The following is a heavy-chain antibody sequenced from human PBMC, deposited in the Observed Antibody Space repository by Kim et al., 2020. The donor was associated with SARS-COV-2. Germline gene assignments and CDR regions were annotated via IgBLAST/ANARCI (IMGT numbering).Heavy chain of an antibody. Sequence: SETLSLTCTVSGGSISSYYWSWIRQPPGKGLEWIGYIYYSGSTNYNPSLKSRVTISVDTSKNQFSLKLSSVTAADTAVYYCARDPRRYGSWSYYDAFDIWGQGTMVTVSS. J-gene: IGHJ3*02. V-gene: IGHV4-59*13. D-gene: IGHD3-10*01. CDR2: IYYSGST. CDR3: ARDPRRYGSWSYYDAFDI. CDR1: GGSISSYY.